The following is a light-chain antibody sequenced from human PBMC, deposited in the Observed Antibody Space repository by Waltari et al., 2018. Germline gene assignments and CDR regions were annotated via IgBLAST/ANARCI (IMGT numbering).Light chain of an antibody. CDR3: QQYYTTLT. Sequence: DIVMTQTPDSLAVSLGERATNNCKSSQSVLYRSNNKNLLAWSQQKPGQPPKLLINWASTRESGVPDRFSGSGSGTNFTLTISSLQAEDVAVYYCQQYYTTLTFGGGTKVEIK. J-gene: IGKJ4*01. CDR2: WAS. CDR1: QSVLYRSNNKNL. V-gene: IGKV4-1*01.